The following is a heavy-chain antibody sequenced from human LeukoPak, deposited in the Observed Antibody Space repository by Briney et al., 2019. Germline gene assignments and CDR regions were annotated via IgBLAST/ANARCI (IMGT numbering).Heavy chain of an antibody. Sequence: GSSPTLSSAATGYSCSAFGLRCARRAPHKGMEWVAVIWNDGSKKFYAESVKGRFTISRDNSQNTLYLQMNRLRAEDTAVYYCGRDSLGGDYWGQGTLVTVSS. V-gene: IGHV3-33*01. CDR1: GYSCSAFG. CDR3: GRDSLGGDY. J-gene: IGHJ4*02. CDR2: IWNDGSKK. D-gene: IGHD3-16*01.